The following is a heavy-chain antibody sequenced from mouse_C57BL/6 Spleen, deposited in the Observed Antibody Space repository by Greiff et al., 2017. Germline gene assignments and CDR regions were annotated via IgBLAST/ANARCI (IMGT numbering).Heavy chain of an antibody. Sequence: VKLQQPGAELVKPGASVKMSCKASGYTFTSYWITWVKQRPGQGLEWIGDIYPGSGSTNYNEKFKSKATLTVDTSSSTAYMQLSSLTSEDSAVYYCAREGTGPYYFDYWGQGTTLTVSS. J-gene: IGHJ2*01. D-gene: IGHD4-1*01. CDR3: AREGTGPYYFDY. V-gene: IGHV1-55*01. CDR1: GYTFTSYW. CDR2: IYPGSGST.